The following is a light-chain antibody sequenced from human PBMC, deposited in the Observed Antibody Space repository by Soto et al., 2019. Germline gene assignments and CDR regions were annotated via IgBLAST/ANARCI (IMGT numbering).Light chain of an antibody. V-gene: IGKV3-11*01. J-gene: IGKJ5*01. Sequence: EVVLTQSPFTLSLSPWERSTLSFMASQSFRGLLAWYQQKPGQAPRLLIYDAYNRATGIPPRFSGSGSGTDFTLTISSLEPEDSAVYYCQQRHMWPITFGQGTRLEIK. CDR3: QQRHMWPIT. CDR1: QSFRGL. CDR2: DAY.